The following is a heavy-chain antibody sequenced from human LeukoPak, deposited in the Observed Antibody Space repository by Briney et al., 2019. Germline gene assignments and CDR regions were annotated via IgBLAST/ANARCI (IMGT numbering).Heavy chain of an antibody. CDR3: ARGGYSSSWYGVIWFDP. Sequence: SETLSLTCTVSGGSISSYYWSWIRQPAGKGLEWIGRIYTSGSTNYNPSLKSRVTISVDTSKNQFSLKLSSVTAADTAVYYCARGGYSSSWYGVIWFDPWGQGTLVTVSS. CDR1: GGSISSYY. CDR2: IYTSGST. D-gene: IGHD6-13*01. J-gene: IGHJ5*02. V-gene: IGHV4-4*07.